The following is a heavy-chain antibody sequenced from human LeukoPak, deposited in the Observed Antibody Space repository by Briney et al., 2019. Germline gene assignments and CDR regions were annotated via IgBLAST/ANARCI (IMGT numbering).Heavy chain of an antibody. Sequence: GGSLRLSCAASGFTFSSQEMNWVRQAPGKGLEWVSYISSSGSAKYYADSVKGRFTISRDNAKNSLDLQMNSLRAEDTAVYYCARAAHYDSSGYYRPDYWGQGTLVTVSS. V-gene: IGHV3-48*03. D-gene: IGHD3-22*01. CDR3: ARAAHYDSSGYYRPDY. J-gene: IGHJ4*02. CDR1: GFTFSSQE. CDR2: ISSSGSAK.